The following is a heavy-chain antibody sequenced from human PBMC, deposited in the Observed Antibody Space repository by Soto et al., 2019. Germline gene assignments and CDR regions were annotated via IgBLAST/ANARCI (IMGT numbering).Heavy chain of an antibody. CDR1: GGYIRSSTYY. D-gene: IGHD6-13*01. CDR3: TRHEGGAAADRPLDY. V-gene: IGHV4-39*01. J-gene: IGHJ4*02. CDR2: IYYSGST. Sequence: QLRLQESGPGLVKSSETLSLTCTVSGGYIRSSTYYWGWIRQPPGKGLEWIGSIYYSGSTHNTPSLKSRVTMSVDTYTNQFSLKLNSVTAADTAVYYCTRHEGGAAADRPLDYWGQGTLVTVSS.